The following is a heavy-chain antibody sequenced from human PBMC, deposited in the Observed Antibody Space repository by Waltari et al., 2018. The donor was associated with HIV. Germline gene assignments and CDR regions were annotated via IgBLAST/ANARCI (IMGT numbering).Heavy chain of an antibody. D-gene: IGHD3-3*01. CDR3: ARTKIFGVEHWFDP. J-gene: IGHJ5*02. CDR2: IDWDEDK. Sequence: QVTLRESGPALVKPTQTPTLPCTVSGISLTPSRMRVSWIRQPPGKTPEWLARIDWDEDKSYSTSLGARLTISRDTSENQVVLTMTNMTPLDTGTYYCARTKIFGVEHWFDPWGQGILVTVSS. V-gene: IGHV2-70*04. CDR1: GISLTPSRMR.